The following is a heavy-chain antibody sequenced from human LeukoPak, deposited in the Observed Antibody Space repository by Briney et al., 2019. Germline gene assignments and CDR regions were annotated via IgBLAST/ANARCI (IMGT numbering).Heavy chain of an antibody. J-gene: IGHJ3*02. CDR3: AREPPAYYDFWSGYSSDAFDI. CDR2: IWYDGSNK. D-gene: IGHD3-3*01. V-gene: IGHV3-33*01. CDR1: GFTFSSYG. Sequence: PGRSLRLSCAASGFTFSSYGMHWVRQAPGKGLEWVAVIWYDGSNKYYADSVKGRFTISRDNSKNTLYLQMNSLRAEDTAVYYCAREPPAYYDFWSGYSSDAFDIWGQGTMVTVSS.